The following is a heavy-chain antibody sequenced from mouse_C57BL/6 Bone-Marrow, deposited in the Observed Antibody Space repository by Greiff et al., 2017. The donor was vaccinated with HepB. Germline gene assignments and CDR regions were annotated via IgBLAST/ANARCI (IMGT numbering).Heavy chain of an antibody. CDR2: IDPETGGT. V-gene: IGHV1-15*01. Sequence: VQLQQSGAELVRPGASVTLSCKASGYTFTDYEMHWVKQTPVHGLEWIGAIDPETGGTAYNQKFKGKAILTADKSSSTAYMELRSLTSEDSAVYYCTRGRGYRTGGYYFDYWGQGTTLTVSS. CDR3: TRGRGYRTGGYYFDY. CDR1: GYTFTDYE. J-gene: IGHJ2*01. D-gene: IGHD4-1*01.